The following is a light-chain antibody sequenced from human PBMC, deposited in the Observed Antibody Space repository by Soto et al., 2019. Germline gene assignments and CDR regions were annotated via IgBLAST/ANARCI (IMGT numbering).Light chain of an antibody. V-gene: IGKV3-15*01. J-gene: IGKJ3*01. CDR3: HHYGGWPL. CDR1: QSVGIN. CDR2: DAS. Sequence: EIVLTQSPATLSVSLGERATVSCRATQSVGINLAWYQQKPGQTPRLLIYDASTRATGVPARFSGSGSGTEFSLTVSGLQSEDSAIYSCHHYGGWPLFGPGT.